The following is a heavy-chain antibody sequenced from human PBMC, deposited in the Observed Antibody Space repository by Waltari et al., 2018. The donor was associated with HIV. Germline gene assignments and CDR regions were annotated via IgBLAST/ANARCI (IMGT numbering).Heavy chain of an antibody. J-gene: IGHJ6*02. V-gene: IGHV4-30-4*01. CDR1: GGSISRGDYS. D-gene: IGHD3-22*01. CDR3: ARGQSDYYDGGALMDV. CDR2: IYYSGST. Sequence: QVQLQESGPGLVKPSQTLSLTCTVPGGSISRGDYSWSWMRHPPGKGLEWIGYIYYSGSTYYNPSLKSRVTISVDTSKNQFSLKLSSVTAADTAVYYCARGQSDYYDGGALMDVWGQGTTVTVSS.